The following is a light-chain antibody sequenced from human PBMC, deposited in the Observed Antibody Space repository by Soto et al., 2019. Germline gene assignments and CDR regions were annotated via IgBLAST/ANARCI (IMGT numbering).Light chain of an antibody. Sequence: QSALTQPASVSGSPGQSITISCTGTSSDVGGYNYVSWYQQHPGKAPKLMIYDVSNRPSGVSNRFSGSKSGNTASLTISGLQAEHEAHYYFSSYTSSSTYVFGTGTKVTVL. V-gene: IGLV2-14*01. CDR1: SSDVGGYNY. J-gene: IGLJ1*01. CDR3: SSYTSSSTYV. CDR2: DVS.